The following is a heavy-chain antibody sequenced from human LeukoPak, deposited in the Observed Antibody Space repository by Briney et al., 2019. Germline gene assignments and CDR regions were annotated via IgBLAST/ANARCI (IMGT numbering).Heavy chain of an antibody. J-gene: IGHJ2*01. CDR3: GSVRGILSYFDL. CDR1: GDSFSDYY. V-gene: IGHV1-2*02. D-gene: IGHD3-16*01. Sequence: ASVKVSCKASGDSFSDYYIHWVRQAPGQGPEWMGWINLNTGGTNYAQKFDGRFSMTRDTSINTAFMELSGLRFDDTAGYYCGSVRGILSYFDLWGRGTLVTVSS. CDR2: INLNTGGT.